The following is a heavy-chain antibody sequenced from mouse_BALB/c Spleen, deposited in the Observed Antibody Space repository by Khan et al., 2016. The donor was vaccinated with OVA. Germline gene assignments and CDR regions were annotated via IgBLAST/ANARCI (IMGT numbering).Heavy chain of an antibody. Sequence: EVELVESGGGLVKPGGSLKLSCAASGFTFSDYYMYWVRQTPEKRLEWVATISDGGSYTYYPDSLKGRFTISRDDVKNNLYLQMSSLKSEDTAMYYCARGCYGGPFTYWGQGTLVTVSA. CDR1: GFTFSDYY. J-gene: IGHJ3*01. CDR2: ISDGGSYT. D-gene: IGHD1-1*02. CDR3: ARGCYGGPFTY. V-gene: IGHV5-4*02.